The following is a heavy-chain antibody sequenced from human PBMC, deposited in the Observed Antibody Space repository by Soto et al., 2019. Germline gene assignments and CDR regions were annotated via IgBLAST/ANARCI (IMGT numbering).Heavy chain of an antibody. V-gene: IGHV4-34*01. J-gene: IGHJ6*02. Sequence: QVQLQQWGAGLLKPSETLSLNCAVYGGSFSGYYWSWIRQPPGKGLEWIGEINHRGSINYNPSLKSRASMSVDTSKNQFSLKLNSVTAADTAVFYCARGARRRIPAASGRDYYYHGLDVWGQGTAVTVSS. CDR2: INHRGSI. D-gene: IGHD2-15*01. CDR1: GGSFSGYY. CDR3: ARGARRRIPAASGRDYYYHGLDV.